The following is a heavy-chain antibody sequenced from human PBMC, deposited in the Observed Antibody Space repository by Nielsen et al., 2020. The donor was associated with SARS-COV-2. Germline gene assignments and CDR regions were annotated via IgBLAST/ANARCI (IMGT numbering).Heavy chain of an antibody. Sequence: GESLKISCAASGFSFSNYWMHWVRQVPGKGLVWVSRINSDGRSTSYAGSVKGRFTISRDNAKNTLYLQMNSLRAEDTAVYYCAREDLYGNWYYFDYWGLGTLVTVSS. CDR1: GFSFSNYW. CDR3: AREDLYGNWYYFDY. V-gene: IGHV3-74*01. D-gene: IGHD4-11*01. CDR2: INSDGRST. J-gene: IGHJ4*02.